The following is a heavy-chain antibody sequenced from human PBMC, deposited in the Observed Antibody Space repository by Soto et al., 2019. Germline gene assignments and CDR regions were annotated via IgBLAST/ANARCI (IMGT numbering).Heavy chain of an antibody. D-gene: IGHD1-26*01. J-gene: IGHJ5*02. CDR3: ARTWELLLEGWFDP. CDR1: GFTFSSYS. Sequence: EVQLVESGGGLVKPGGSLRLSCAASGFTFSSYSMNWVRQAPGKGLGWVSSISSSSSYIYYADSVKGRFTISRDNAKNSLYLQMNSLRAEDTAVYYCARTWELLLEGWFDPWGQGTLVTVSS. CDR2: ISSSSSYI. V-gene: IGHV3-21*01.